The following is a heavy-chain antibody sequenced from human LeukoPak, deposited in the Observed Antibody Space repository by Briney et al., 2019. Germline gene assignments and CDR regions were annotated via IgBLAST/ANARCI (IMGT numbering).Heavy chain of an antibody. Sequence: GGSLRLSCAASGFTFSDYYMSWIRQAPGKGLEWVSYISGSGSYTNYADYVKGRFTISRDNAKNSLHLQMNSQRAEDTAVYYCARRSIATAGTIIDSWGQGTLVTVSS. CDR1: GFTFSDYY. CDR3: ARRSIATAGTIIDS. J-gene: IGHJ4*02. D-gene: IGHD6-13*01. CDR2: ISGSGSYT. V-gene: IGHV3-11*06.